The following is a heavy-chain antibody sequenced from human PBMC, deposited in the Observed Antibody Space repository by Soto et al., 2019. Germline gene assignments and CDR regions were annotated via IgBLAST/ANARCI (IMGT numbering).Heavy chain of an antibody. CDR3: ARDRTGNRGYYFDY. CDR1: GFTFSSYA. Sequence: QVQLVESGGGVVQPGRSLRLSCAASGFTFSSYAMHLVRQAPGKGLEWVAVISYDGSNKYYADSVKGRFTISRDNSKNTLYLQMNSLRAEDTAVYYCARDRTGNRGYYFDYWGQGTLVTVSS. J-gene: IGHJ4*02. V-gene: IGHV3-30-3*01. CDR2: ISYDGSNK. D-gene: IGHD1-1*01.